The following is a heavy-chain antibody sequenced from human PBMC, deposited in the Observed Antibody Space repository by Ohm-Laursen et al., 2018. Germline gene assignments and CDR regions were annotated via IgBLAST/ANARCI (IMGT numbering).Heavy chain of an antibody. CDR2: IYQSGNT. J-gene: IGHJ4*02. CDR1: GGSISSSRYY. Sequence: GTLSLTCTVSGGSISSSRYYWGWIRQPPGKGLEWIGSIYQSGNTYYNPSLKSRVTISVDTSKNQFSLRLSSVTAADTAVYYCASLVVTTLHGYYFDYWGQGTLVTVSS. V-gene: IGHV4-39*07. CDR3: ASLVVTTLHGYYFDY. D-gene: IGHD2-21*02.